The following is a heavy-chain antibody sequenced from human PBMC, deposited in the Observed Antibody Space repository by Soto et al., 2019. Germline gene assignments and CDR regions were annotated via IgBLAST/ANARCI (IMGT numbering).Heavy chain of an antibody. Sequence: QVQLQESGPGLVKPSQTLSLTCTVSGGSIRSGDYYWSWLRQPPGKGLEWIGYNYYGGSTYYNPSLMSRVTMSVDPSKNQFSLKLTSVTSADTAVYYCARERVPAAIHHTWFVPWGQGTLVTVSS. CDR1: GGSIRSGDYY. D-gene: IGHD2-2*02. CDR2: NYYGGST. CDR3: ARERVPAAIHHTWFVP. J-gene: IGHJ5*02. V-gene: IGHV4-30-4*01.